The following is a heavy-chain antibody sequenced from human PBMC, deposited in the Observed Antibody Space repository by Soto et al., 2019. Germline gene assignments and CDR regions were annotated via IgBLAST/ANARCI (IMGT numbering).Heavy chain of an antibody. Sequence: QVQLVESGGGVVQSGRSPRLSCAASGFTFSSFGMHWVRQAPGKGLEWVALIWHDGTFTHYADSVKGRFTISRDNSKNMLYLQMNSLRADDTAVEYWARDRHFRGGPDDIWGQGTMVTVSS. CDR1: GFTFSSFG. D-gene: IGHD3-3*02. J-gene: IGHJ3*02. V-gene: IGHV3-33*01. CDR2: IWHDGTFT. CDR3: ARDRHFRGGPDDI.